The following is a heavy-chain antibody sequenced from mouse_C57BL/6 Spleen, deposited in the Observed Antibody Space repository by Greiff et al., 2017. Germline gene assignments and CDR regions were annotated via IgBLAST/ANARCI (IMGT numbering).Heavy chain of an antibody. CDR1: GYTFTSFW. J-gene: IGHJ3*01. CDR3: ARRDGSSPAWVAY. Sequence: QVQLQQPGAELVRPGSSVKLSCKASGYTFTSFWMHWVKHTPIQGLEWIGNIDPSASETHYNQKFKDKATLTVAKSSSTAYMQLSSLTSEDSAVYYCARRDGSSPAWVAYWGQGTLVTVSA. CDR2: IDPSASET. V-gene: IGHV1-52*01. D-gene: IGHD1-1*01.